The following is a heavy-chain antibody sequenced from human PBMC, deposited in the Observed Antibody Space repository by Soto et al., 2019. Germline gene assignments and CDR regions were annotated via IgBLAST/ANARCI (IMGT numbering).Heavy chain of an antibody. V-gene: IGHV1-18*01. J-gene: IGHJ5*02. D-gene: IGHD2-2*01. CDR1: GYTFSNYG. CDR2: ISLYSDGT. CDR3: AIVVPGAEAWFGP. Sequence: QVQLVQSGGEVKRPGASVKVSCKPSGYTFSNYGITWVRQAPGQPLEWLGWISLYSDGTNYAQKFQGRVSMTTDTSTTTAYMALRSLRSDATAVYYCAIVVPGAEAWFGPWGQGTLVTVAS.